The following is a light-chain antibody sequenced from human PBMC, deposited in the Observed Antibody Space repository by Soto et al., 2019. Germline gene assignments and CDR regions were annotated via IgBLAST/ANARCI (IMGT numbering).Light chain of an antibody. CDR1: SGHSTYA. CDR3: QTWDTGIHRV. Sequence: QLVLTQSPSASASLGVSVRLTCTLSSGHSTYAITWLQHRPEKGPRFLMRLHSDGTHYRGDGIPDRFSGSSSGSERYLTISSLQSEDEADYYCQTWDTGIHRVFGGGTKLTVL. V-gene: IGLV4-69*01. CDR2: LHSDGTH. J-gene: IGLJ3*02.